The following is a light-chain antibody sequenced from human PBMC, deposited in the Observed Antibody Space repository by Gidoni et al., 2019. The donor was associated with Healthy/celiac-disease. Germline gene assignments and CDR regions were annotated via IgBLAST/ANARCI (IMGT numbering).Light chain of an antibody. CDR3: LQHDTFPYT. CDR2: EGA. CDR1: QVIDDD. Sequence: TTLTQSPAFLSATPGDRVDISCKASQVIDDDVNWYQQRQGQVPTLIVQEGATLVPGIPPRFSGSGYGSDFTLTINNVEPEDAAYYFCLQHDTFPYTFGQATKLEIK. J-gene: IGKJ2*01. V-gene: IGKV5-2*01.